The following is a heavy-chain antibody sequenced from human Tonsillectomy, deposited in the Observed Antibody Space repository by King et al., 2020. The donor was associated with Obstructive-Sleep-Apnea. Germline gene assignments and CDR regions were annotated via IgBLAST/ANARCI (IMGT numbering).Heavy chain of an antibody. Sequence: VQLVESGGGLVQPGGSLRLSCVFSGFPFSNHWMRWVRQAPGKGLEWVANIKQDGSEKYYVDSVKGRLTISRDNAKNSLYLQMNSLGAEDTAAYYCARARGSYGYYFDYWGQGTLVTVSS. CDR3: ARARGSYGYYFDY. CDR1: GFPFSNHW. CDR2: IKQDGSEK. D-gene: IGHD1-26*01. J-gene: IGHJ4*02. V-gene: IGHV3-7*01.